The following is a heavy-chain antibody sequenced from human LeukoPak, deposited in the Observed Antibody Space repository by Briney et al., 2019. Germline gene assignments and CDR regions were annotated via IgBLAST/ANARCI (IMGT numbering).Heavy chain of an antibody. CDR2: IYPGDSYT. V-gene: IGHV5-51*01. Sequence: GESLKISCKGSGYSFTTYWIGWVRQMPGKGLEWMGIIYPGDSYTNYSPPFQGHVTISADKSISTAYLQWSSLKASDTAMYYCARHFGGSYYDDYWGQGTLVTVSS. CDR3: ARHFGGSYYDDY. D-gene: IGHD1-26*01. J-gene: IGHJ4*02. CDR1: GYSFTTYW.